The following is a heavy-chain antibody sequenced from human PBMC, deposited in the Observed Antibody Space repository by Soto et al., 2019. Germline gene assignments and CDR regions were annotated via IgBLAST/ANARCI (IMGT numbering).Heavy chain of an antibody. CDR1: GYTFTSYV. D-gene: IGHD5-12*01. CDR2: MNPNSGNT. CDR3: ATRTSGYDPYYYYYYMDV. J-gene: IGHJ6*03. Sequence: ASVKVSCKASGYTFTSYVINWVRQATGQGLEWMGWMNPNSGNTGYAQKFQGRVTMTRNTSISTAYMELSSLRSEDTAVYYCATRTSGYDPYYYYYYMDVWGKGTTVTVSS. V-gene: IGHV1-8*01.